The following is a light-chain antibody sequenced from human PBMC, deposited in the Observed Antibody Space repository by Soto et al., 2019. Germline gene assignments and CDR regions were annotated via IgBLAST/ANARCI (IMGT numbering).Light chain of an antibody. CDR1: QTIGRY. V-gene: IGKV1-39*01. CDR3: KQSYSTPLT. J-gene: IGKJ4*01. CDR2: AAS. Sequence: IQMTQSPSSLSASVGDRVTITCRASQTIGRYLNWYQQKEGKAPTVLIYAASILQSGVPPRFSGSASGTEFTLTISSLQPEDFATYYCKQSYSTPLTFGGGTQVEI.